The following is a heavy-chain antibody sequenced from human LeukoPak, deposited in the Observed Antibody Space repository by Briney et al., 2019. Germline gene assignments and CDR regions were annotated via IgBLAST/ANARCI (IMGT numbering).Heavy chain of an antibody. CDR1: GFTFSSYS. J-gene: IGHJ4*02. CDR3: ARTQGAAAAGYYFDY. V-gene: IGHV3-21*01. CDR2: ISSSSSYI. D-gene: IGHD6-13*01. Sequence: GGSLRLSCAASGFTFSSYSMNWVRQAPGKGLEWVSSISSSSSYIYYADSVKGRFTISRDNAKNSLYLQMNSLRAEDTAVYYCARTQGAAAAGYYFDYWGQGTLVTVSS.